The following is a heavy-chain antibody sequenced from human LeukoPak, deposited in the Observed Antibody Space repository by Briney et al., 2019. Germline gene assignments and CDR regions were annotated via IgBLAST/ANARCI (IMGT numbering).Heavy chain of an antibody. Sequence: GASVKVSCKASGYTFTSYDINWVRQATGQGLEWMGWMNPNSGNTGYAQKFQGRVTMTRNTSISTAYMELSSLRSEDTAVYYCARGKFRRHPWFGELSKYYFDYWGQGTLVTVSS. CDR3: ARGKFRRHPWFGELSKYYFDY. CDR1: GYTFTSYD. D-gene: IGHD3-10*01. J-gene: IGHJ4*02. CDR2: MNPNSGNT. V-gene: IGHV1-8*01.